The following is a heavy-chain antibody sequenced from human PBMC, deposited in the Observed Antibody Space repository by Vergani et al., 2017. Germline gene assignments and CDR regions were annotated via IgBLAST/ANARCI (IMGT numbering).Heavy chain of an antibody. CDR2: IRSKANSYAT. V-gene: IGHV3-73*02. D-gene: IGHD5-18*01. CDR3: TSLSVDTAMVTVYY. CDR1: GLTFSGSA. J-gene: IGHJ4*02. Sequence: EVQLVESGGGLVQTGGSLKLSCAASGLTFSGSAMHWVRQASGKGLEWVGRIRSKANSYATAYAASVKGRFTISRDDSKNTAYLQMNSLKTEDTAVYYCTSLSVDTAMVTVYYWGQGTLVTVSS.